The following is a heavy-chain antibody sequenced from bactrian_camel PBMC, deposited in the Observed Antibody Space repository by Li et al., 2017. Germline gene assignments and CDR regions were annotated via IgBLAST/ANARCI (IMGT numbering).Heavy chain of an antibody. CDR3: AAVSAPAEGRCAYYAHRYYTD. V-gene: IGHV3S55*01. J-gene: IGHJ4*01. D-gene: IGHD2*01. CDR2: IGSDGET. CDR1: GDTYSSYY. Sequence: HVQLVESGGGSVQSGGSLRLSCAFSGDTYSSYYMAWFRQSPEKEREGVATIGSDGETDLLDSVKGRFTISQDNAKNTLYLQMNNMRLEDTAMYYCAAVSAPAEGRCAYYAHRYYTDWGQGTQVTVS.